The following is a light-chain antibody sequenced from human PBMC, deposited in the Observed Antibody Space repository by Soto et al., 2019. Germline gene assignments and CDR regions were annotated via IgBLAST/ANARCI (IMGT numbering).Light chain of an antibody. J-gene: IGLJ2*01. CDR1: SSDVGGYNY. Sequence: QSALTQPASVSGSPGQSITISCTGTSSDVGGYNYVCWYQQHPGKAPKLIIYDVANRPSGVSNRFSGSKSGNTASLSISGLQAEDEADHYCSSYTSSSTVVFGGGTKLTVL. V-gene: IGLV2-14*03. CDR3: SSYTSSSTVV. CDR2: DVA.